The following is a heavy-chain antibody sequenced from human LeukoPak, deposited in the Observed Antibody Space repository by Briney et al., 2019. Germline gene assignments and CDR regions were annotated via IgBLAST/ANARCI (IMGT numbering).Heavy chain of an antibody. CDR2: IYPGDSDT. D-gene: IGHD3-10*01. CDR1: GYSFTSYW. CDR3: ARGGSGSYYQRIDAFDI. V-gene: IGHV5-51*01. Sequence: GESLKISCKGSGYSFTSYWIGWVRQMPGKGLEWIGIIYPGDSDTRYSPSFQGQVTISADKSISTAYLQWSSLKASDTAMYYCARGGSGSYYQRIDAFDIWGQGTMVTVSS. J-gene: IGHJ3*02.